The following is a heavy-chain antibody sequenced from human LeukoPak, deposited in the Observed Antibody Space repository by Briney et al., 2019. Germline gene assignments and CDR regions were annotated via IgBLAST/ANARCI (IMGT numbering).Heavy chain of an antibody. Sequence: HSGGSLRLSCAASGFTFSSYAMSWVRQAPGKGLEWVSAISGSGGSTYYADSVKGRFTISRDNSKNTLYLQMNSLRAEDTAVYYCAKLAYYDILTGAWAYFDYWGQGTLVTASS. D-gene: IGHD3-9*01. CDR1: GFTFSSYA. J-gene: IGHJ4*02. CDR3: AKLAYYDILTGAWAYFDY. CDR2: ISGSGGST. V-gene: IGHV3-23*01.